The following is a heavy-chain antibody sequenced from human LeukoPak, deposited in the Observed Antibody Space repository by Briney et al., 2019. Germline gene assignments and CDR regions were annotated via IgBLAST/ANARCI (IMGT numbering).Heavy chain of an antibody. Sequence: GGSLRLSCAASGFTFSSYGMHWVRQAPGKGLEWVAVIWYDGSNKYYADSVKGRFTISRDNSKNTLYLQMNSLRAEDTAVYYCARDRIAAAGIWYFDYWGQGTLVTVSS. CDR1: GFTFSSYG. CDR2: IWYDGSNK. J-gene: IGHJ4*02. D-gene: IGHD6-13*01. CDR3: ARDRIAAAGIWYFDY. V-gene: IGHV3-33*01.